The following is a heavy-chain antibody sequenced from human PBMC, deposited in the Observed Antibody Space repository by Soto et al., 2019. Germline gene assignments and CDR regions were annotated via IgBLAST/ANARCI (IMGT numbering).Heavy chain of an antibody. Sequence: GGSLRLSCAASGFTFSSYVMSWVRQAPGKGLEWVSAISGSGGSTYYADSVKGRFTISRDNSKNTLYLQMNSLRAEDTAVYYCAKDRSITGDFFDYWGQGTLVTVSS. J-gene: IGHJ4*02. CDR1: GFTFSSYV. CDR2: ISGSGGST. V-gene: IGHV3-23*01. CDR3: AKDRSITGDFFDY. D-gene: IGHD7-27*01.